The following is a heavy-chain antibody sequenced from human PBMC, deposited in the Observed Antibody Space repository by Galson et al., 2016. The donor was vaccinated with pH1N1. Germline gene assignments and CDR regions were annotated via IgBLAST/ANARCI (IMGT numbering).Heavy chain of an antibody. Sequence: ASGFTFGDSVMTWVRQSPGQGLDWISVINRDGSHRAYVDSVKGRFTISRDNTKKSLYLQMNNVRDDDTAFYFCARVLYRYGNSRKQNWYFDLWGRGTLVSVSS. CDR1: GFTFGDSV. D-gene: IGHD3-16*02. J-gene: IGHJ2*01. CDR3: ARVLYRYGNSRKQNWYFDL. CDR2: INRDGSHR. V-gene: IGHV3-20*03.